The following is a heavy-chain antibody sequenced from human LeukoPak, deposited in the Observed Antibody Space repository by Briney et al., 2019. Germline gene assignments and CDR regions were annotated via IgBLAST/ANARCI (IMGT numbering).Heavy chain of an antibody. J-gene: IGHJ4*02. CDR2: MSAYNGNT. CDR3: ARASYCSDGSCYSDY. D-gene: IGHD2-15*01. CDR1: GYSLTSYS. Sequence: PSGKVSCKASGYSLTSYSTSWGRHAPEQGPEWMGWMSAYNGNTIYAQRVKGRVTMTTDTSTSTVYVELRSLKSDDTAVYYCARASYCSDGSCYSDYWGQGTLVTVSS. V-gene: IGHV1-18*01.